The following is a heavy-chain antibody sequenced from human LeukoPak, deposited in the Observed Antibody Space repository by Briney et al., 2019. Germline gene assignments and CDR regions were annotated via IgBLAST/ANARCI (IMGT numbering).Heavy chain of an antibody. D-gene: IGHD2-15*01. J-gene: IGHJ4*02. CDR3: ARKNTVGAAAV. CDR1: GGSISSSSYY. CDR2: IYYSGST. Sequence: PSETLSLTCTVSGGSISSSSYYWGWIRQPPGKGLEWIGSIYYSGSTYYNPSLKSRVTISVDTSKNQFSLKLSSVTAADTAVYYCARKNTVGAAAVWGQGTLVTVSS. V-gene: IGHV4-39*01.